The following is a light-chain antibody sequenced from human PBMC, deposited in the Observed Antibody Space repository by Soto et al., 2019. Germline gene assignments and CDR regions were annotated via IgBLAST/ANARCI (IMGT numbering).Light chain of an antibody. CDR1: SSDVGSYNL. CDR3: CSYAGSSTFEV. V-gene: IGLV2-23*03. CDR2: EGS. Sequence: SVLPQPASLNGSPGQSITISCTGTSSDVGSYNLVSWYQQHPGKAPKLMIYEGSKRPSGVSNRFSGSKSGNTASLTISGLQAEDEADYYCCSYAGSSTFEVFGTGTKVTVL. J-gene: IGLJ1*01.